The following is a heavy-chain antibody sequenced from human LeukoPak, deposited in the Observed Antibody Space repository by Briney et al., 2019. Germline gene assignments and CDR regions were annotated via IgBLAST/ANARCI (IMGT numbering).Heavy chain of an antibody. J-gene: IGHJ4*02. CDR2: INGSGGST. CDR3: ARDLGWLHYAD. V-gene: IGHV3-23*01. Sequence: PGGSLRLSCAASGFTFGSYAMSWVRQAPGKGLEWVSDINGSGGSTYYTDSVKGRFTISRDNSKNTLYLQMNSLRADDTAIYYCARDLGWLHYADWGQGTLVTVSS. D-gene: IGHD5-12*01. CDR1: GFTFGSYA.